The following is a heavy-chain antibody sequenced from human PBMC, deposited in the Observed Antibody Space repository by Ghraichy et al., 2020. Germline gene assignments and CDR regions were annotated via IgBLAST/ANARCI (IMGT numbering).Heavy chain of an antibody. J-gene: IGHJ4*02. CDR2: INHSGST. CDR3: ARSMYYDSSGYPPAGLVY. V-gene: IGHV4-34*01. CDR1: GGSFSGYY. Sequence: SETLSLTCAVYGGSFSGYYWSWIRQPPGKGLEWIGEINHSGSTNYNPSLKSRVTISVDTSKNQFSLKLSSVTAADTAVYYCARSMYYDSSGYPPAGLVYWGQGTLVTVSS. D-gene: IGHD3-22*01.